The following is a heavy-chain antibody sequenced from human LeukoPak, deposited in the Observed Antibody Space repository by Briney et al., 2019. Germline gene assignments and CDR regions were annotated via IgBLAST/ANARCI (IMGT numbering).Heavy chain of an antibody. CDR1: GYTFTSYG. Sequence: ASVKVSCKASGYTFTSYGISWVRQAPGQGLEWMGWISAYNGNTNYAQKLQGRVTMTTDTSTSTAYMELRSLRSDDTAVYYCAREPAPGTDNNYYYGMDVWGQGTTVTVSS. D-gene: IGHD1-1*01. CDR2: ISAYNGNT. V-gene: IGHV1-18*01. J-gene: IGHJ6*02. CDR3: AREPAPGTDNNYYYGMDV.